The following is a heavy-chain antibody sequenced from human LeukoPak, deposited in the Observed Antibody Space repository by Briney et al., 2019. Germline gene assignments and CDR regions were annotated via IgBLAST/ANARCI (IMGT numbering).Heavy chain of an antibody. V-gene: IGHV1-18*01. Sequence: ASVKVSCKASGYTFTSYGISWVRQAPGQGLEWMGWISAYNGNTSYAQKLQGRVTMTTDTSTSTAYMELRSLRSDDTAVYYCARYDYGDRNLDYWGQGTLVTVSS. CDR1: GYTFTSYG. CDR3: ARYDYGDRNLDY. D-gene: IGHD4-17*01. J-gene: IGHJ4*02. CDR2: ISAYNGNT.